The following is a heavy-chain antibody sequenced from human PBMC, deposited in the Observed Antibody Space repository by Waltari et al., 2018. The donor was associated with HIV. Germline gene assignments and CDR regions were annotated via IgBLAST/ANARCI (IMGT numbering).Heavy chain of an antibody. V-gene: IGHV1-18*01. CDR2: ISTYDGKT. D-gene: IGHD2-15*01. CDR1: GYSFTTYG. J-gene: IGHJ4*02. Sequence: QVHLVQSGPEVKKPGDSVKVSCKTSGYSFTTYGISWVRQAPGQGLDWMGWISTYDGKTNYAQELQGRLTMTTDTSASTAYMELRSLRSDDTAIYYCARVPSVIAVVIAVAHSYFDHWGQGTLVTVSS. CDR3: ARVPSVIAVVIAVAHSYFDH.